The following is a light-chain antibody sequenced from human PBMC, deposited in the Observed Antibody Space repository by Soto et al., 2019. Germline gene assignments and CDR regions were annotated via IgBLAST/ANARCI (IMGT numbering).Light chain of an antibody. CDR1: SSDVGSYNY. CDR2: GVT. J-gene: IGLJ2*01. Sequence: QSALTQPASVSGSPGQSITISCTGTSSDVGSYNYVSWYQHYPGKAPKLMIYGVTNRPSGVSSRFSGSRSGNTASLTISGLQTEDEAAYYCSSYTNKNTLLFGGGTKLTVL. CDR3: SSYTNKNTLL. V-gene: IGLV2-14*01.